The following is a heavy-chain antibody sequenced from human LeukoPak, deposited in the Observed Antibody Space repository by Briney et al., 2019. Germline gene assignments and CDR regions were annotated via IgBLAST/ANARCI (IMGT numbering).Heavy chain of an antibody. CDR3: ARDSPYGDYVGYFDY. CDR2: ISYDGSNK. J-gene: IGHJ4*02. D-gene: IGHD4-17*01. Sequence: GGSLRLSCAASGFTFSSYAMHWVRQDPGKGLEWVAVISYDGSNKYYADSVKGRFTISRDNSKNTLYLQMNSLRAEDTAVYYCARDSPYGDYVGYFDYWGQGTLVTVSS. V-gene: IGHV3-30-3*01. CDR1: GFTFSSYA.